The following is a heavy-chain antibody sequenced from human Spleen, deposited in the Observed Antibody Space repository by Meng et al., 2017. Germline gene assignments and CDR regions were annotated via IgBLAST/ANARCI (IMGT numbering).Heavy chain of an antibody. CDR2: LGAHDGDT. D-gene: IGHD3-10*01. CDR3: ARGTPGRSYSDY. V-gene: IGHV1-18*01. Sequence: QVQPVQSGPEGKKPGDSVKVSCKASDYTFTGYGVNWVRQAPGQGLEWMAWLGAHDGDTSHAPKFQGRVTVSADRPTATAYMELRSLRSDDTAVYYCARGTPGRSYSDYWGQGTLVTVSS. CDR1: DYTFTGYG. J-gene: IGHJ4*02.